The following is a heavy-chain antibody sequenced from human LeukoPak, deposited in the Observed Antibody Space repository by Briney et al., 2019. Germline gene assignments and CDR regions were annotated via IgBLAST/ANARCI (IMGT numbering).Heavy chain of an antibody. CDR2: IDTDGSIT. D-gene: IGHD3-16*02. J-gene: IGHJ4*02. CDR3: AGESMITFGGVIVNDY. Sequence: GGSLRLSCAASGYTFSSYWMHWVRQAPGKGLVWVSRIDTDGSITSYADSVKGRFTISRDNAKNTLYLQMNSLRAEDTAVYYCAGESMITFGGVIVNDYWGQGTLVTVSS. V-gene: IGHV3-74*01. CDR1: GYTFSSYW.